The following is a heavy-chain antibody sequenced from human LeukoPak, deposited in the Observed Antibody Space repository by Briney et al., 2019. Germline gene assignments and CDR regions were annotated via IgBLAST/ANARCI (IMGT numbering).Heavy chain of an antibody. CDR3: ARGAAVTTGLGWFDP. CDR2: IYYSGST. J-gene: IGHJ5*02. V-gene: IGHV4-31*03. CDR1: GGSISSGGYY. Sequence: SQALSLPCTVAGGSISSGGYYWRWIRPHPGKGLEWIGYIYYSGSTYYNPSLKSRVTISVDTSKNQFSLKLSSVTAADTAVYYCARGAAVTTGLGWFDPWGQGTLVTVSS. D-gene: IGHD4-17*01.